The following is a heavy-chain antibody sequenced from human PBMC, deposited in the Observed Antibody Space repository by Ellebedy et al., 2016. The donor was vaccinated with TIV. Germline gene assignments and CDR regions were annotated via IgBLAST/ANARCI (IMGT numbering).Heavy chain of an antibody. CDR3: ARAVGGSGSY. V-gene: IGHV3-7*01. CDR1: GFTFSTYW. Sequence: GESLKISXAASGFTFSTYWMHWVRQAPGKGLGWVANINQDGSQKYYVDSVKGRFTISRDNAKNSLYLQMNSLSAEDTAVYYCARAVGGSGSYWGQGTLVTVSP. D-gene: IGHD3-10*01. J-gene: IGHJ4*02. CDR2: INQDGSQK.